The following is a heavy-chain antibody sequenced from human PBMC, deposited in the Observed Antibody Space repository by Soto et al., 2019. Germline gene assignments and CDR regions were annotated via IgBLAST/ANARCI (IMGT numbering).Heavy chain of an antibody. CDR3: VRITYYDSSGYYGMDV. V-gene: IGHV4-34*01. Sequence: SETLSLTCAVYGGSFSGYYWSWIRQPPGKGLEWIGEINHSGSTNYNPSLKSRVTISVDTSKNQFSLKLSSVTAADTAVYYCVRITYYDSSGYYGMDVWGQGTTVTVSS. CDR1: GGSFSGYY. D-gene: IGHD3-22*01. J-gene: IGHJ6*02. CDR2: INHSGST.